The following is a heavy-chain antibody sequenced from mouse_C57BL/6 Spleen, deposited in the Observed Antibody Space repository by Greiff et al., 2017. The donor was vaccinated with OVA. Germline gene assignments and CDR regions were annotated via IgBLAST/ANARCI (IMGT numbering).Heavy chain of an antibody. CDR3: ARKRDYYGSGNYAMDY. J-gene: IGHJ4*01. CDR2: IWPGGGT. Sequence: QVQLQQSGPGLVAPSQCLSISCTVSGFSFTSYAISWVRQPPGKGLEWLGVIWPGGGTNYNSALNSRLSTIKENTKSQDILKMNRLQTDDTARYYWARKRDYYGSGNYAMDYWGQGTSVTVSS. D-gene: IGHD1-1*01. CDR1: GFSFTSYA. V-gene: IGHV2-9-1*01.